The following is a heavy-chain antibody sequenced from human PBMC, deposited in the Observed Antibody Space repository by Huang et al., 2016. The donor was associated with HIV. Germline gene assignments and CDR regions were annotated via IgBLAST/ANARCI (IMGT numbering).Heavy chain of an antibody. Sequence: EVQLVESGGGLVQPGGSLRLSCAASGFTFSNYWMYWVRQGPGKGRVWVARSKRDVNKTNYADSVEGRFTISRDNTKNTLYLQMNSLRVEDTAVYYWARVRGTMSTTIYYYYGMDVWGQGTTVTVSS. CDR1: GFTFSNYW. CDR3: ARVRGTMSTTIYYYYGMDV. V-gene: IGHV3-74*01. D-gene: IGHD3-10*01. J-gene: IGHJ6*02. CDR2: SKRDVNKT.